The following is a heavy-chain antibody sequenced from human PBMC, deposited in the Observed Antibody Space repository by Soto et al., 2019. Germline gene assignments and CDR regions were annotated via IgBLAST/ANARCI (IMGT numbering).Heavy chain of an antibody. J-gene: IGHJ3*02. V-gene: IGHV1-2*02. CDR1: GYTFTGYY. CDR2: INPNSGGT. Sequence: ASVKVSCKASGYTFTGYYMHRVRQAPGQGLEWMGWINPNSGGTNYAQKFQGRVTMTRDTSISTAYMELSRLRSDDMAVYYCASIDNYSSSDDAFDIWGQGTMVTVSS. CDR3: ASIDNYSSSDDAFDI. D-gene: IGHD6-13*01.